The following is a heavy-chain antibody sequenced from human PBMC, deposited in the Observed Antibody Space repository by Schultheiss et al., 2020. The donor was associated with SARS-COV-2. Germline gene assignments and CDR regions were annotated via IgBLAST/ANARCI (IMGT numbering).Heavy chain of an antibody. Sequence: GGSLRLSCAASGFTFSSYAMSWVRQAPGKGLEWVSAISGSGGSTYYADSVKGRFTISRDNSKNTLYLQMNSLRAEDTAVYYCARDSDYGDYVIDYWGQGALLTVSS. CDR3: ARDSDYGDYVIDY. J-gene: IGHJ4*02. D-gene: IGHD4-17*01. CDR2: ISGSGGST. CDR1: GFTFSSYA. V-gene: IGHV3-23*01.